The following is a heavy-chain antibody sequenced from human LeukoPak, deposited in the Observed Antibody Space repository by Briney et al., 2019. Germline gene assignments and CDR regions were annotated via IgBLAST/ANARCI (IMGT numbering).Heavy chain of an antibody. Sequence: GASVTVSCKASGYTFTSYGISWVRQAPGQGLGWMGWISVYNGNTNYAQKLQGRVTMTTNTSTSTAYKELRSLRSDDTAVYYCARDLPYSSSWSNYYGMDVWGKGTTVTVSS. V-gene: IGHV1-18*04. CDR1: GYTFTSYG. D-gene: IGHD6-13*01. CDR2: ISVYNGNT. J-gene: IGHJ6*04. CDR3: ARDLPYSSSWSNYYGMDV.